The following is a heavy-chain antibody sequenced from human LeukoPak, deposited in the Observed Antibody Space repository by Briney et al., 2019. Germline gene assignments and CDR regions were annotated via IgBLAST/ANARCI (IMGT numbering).Heavy chain of an antibody. CDR2: INHSGST. CDR3: ARGSGDSSGYSSYFDS. V-gene: IGHV4-34*01. D-gene: IGHD3-22*01. Sequence: SETLSLTCAVYGGSFSGYYWSWIRQPPGKGLEWIGEINHSGSTNYNPSLKSRVTISVDTSKNQFSLKLSSVTAADTAVYYCARGSGDSSGYSSYFDSWGQGTPVTVSS. CDR1: GGSFSGYY. J-gene: IGHJ4*02.